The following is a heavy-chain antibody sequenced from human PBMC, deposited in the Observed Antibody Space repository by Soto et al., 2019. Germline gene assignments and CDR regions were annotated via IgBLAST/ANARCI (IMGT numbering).Heavy chain of an antibody. CDR1: GYTFSGYS. J-gene: IGHJ6*02. D-gene: IGHD2-15*01. CDR3: ARDVLCGGAPACPDMDV. CDR2: ISGYNGNT. V-gene: IGHV1-18*04. Sequence: QVVLEQSGGEVKKPGASVKVSCKASGYTFSGYSITWVRQAPVQGLEWMGRISGYNGNTNYARTLRGRLTLTTDTSTSTAYMELRSLTSDDTAVYYCARDVLCGGAPACPDMDVWGQGTTVTVSS.